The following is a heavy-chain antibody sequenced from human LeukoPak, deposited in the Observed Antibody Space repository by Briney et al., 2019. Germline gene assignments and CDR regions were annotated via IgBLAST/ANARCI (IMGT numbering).Heavy chain of an antibody. D-gene: IGHD3-22*01. Sequence: PGGSLRLSCAASGFTFSSYGMHWVRQAPGKGLEWVAVIWYDGSNKYYADSVKGRFTISRDNSKNTLYLQMNSLRAGDTAVYYCARSHYYDSSGYPNWFDPWGQGTLVTVSS. V-gene: IGHV3-33*01. J-gene: IGHJ5*02. CDR1: GFTFSSYG. CDR3: ARSHYYDSSGYPNWFDP. CDR2: IWYDGSNK.